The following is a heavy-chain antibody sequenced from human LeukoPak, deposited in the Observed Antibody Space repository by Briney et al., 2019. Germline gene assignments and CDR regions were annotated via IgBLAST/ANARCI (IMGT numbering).Heavy chain of an antibody. CDR3: AKDRAGIMITFGGVIVSSGMDV. Sequence: PGRSLRLSCAASGFTFSSYGMHWVRQAPGKGLEGVAVISYDGSNKYYADSVKGRFTISRHNYKNPLYLQINSLRAEDTAVYYCAKDRAGIMITFGGVIVSSGMDVWGQGTTVTVSS. CDR1: GFTFSSYG. D-gene: IGHD3-16*02. CDR2: ISYDGSNK. J-gene: IGHJ6*02. V-gene: IGHV3-30*18.